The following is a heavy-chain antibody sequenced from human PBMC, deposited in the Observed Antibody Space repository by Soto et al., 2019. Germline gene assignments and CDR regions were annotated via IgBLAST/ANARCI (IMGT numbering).Heavy chain of an antibody. Sequence: SETLSLTCTVSGGSISSSSYYWGWIRQPPGKGLEWIGSIYYSGSTYYNPSLKSRVTISVDTSKNQFSLKLSSVTAADTAVYYCARARVVPAAMLARVVYYYYYMDVWGKGTTVTVSS. V-gene: IGHV4-39*01. J-gene: IGHJ6*03. CDR1: GGSISSSSYY. CDR3: ARARVVPAAMLARVVYYYYYMDV. CDR2: IYYSGST. D-gene: IGHD2-2*01.